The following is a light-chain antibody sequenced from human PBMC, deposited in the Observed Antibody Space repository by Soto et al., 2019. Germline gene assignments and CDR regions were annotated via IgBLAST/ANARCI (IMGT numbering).Light chain of an antibody. CDR1: QSIRSY. J-gene: IGKJ2*01. CDR3: QQSYSTPPYT. Sequence: DIQMTQSPSSLSASVGDRVTITCRASQSIRSYLNWYQQKPGKAPKLLIYAASSLQSGVPSRFSGGASGTDFALTTSSLYPEDFATYYCQQSYSTPPYTFGPGTNLEIK. CDR2: AAS. V-gene: IGKV1-39*01.